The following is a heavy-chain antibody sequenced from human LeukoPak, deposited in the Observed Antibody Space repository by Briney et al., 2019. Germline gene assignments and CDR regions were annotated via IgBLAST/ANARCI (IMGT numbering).Heavy chain of an antibody. J-gene: IGHJ4*02. CDR2: INPKSGDT. V-gene: IGHV1-2*02. CDR1: GYTFTGQY. D-gene: IGHD2-2*02. Sequence: ASVEVSCKASGYTFTGQYNIHWVRQAPGQGLEWMGWINPKSGDTNYAQKFQGRVTMARDTSISTAYMELTRLRYDDTAVYYCAREDIYTSLSLDYWGQGTLVTVSS. CDR3: AREDIYTSLSLDY.